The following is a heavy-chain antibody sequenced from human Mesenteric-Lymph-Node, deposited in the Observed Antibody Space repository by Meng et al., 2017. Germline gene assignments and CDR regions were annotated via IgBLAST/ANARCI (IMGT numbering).Heavy chain of an antibody. CDR2: IYTSGST. CDR3: ARGGGGINTYIYYFDY. V-gene: IGHV4-61*02. CDR1: GGSISSGSYY. J-gene: IGHJ4*02. D-gene: IGHD2-15*01. Sequence: VPLQESGPTVVKPSQTLSLTCTVSGGSISSGSYYWSWIRHPAGKGLEWFGRIYTSGSTNYNPSLKSRVTISVDTSKNQFSLKLSSVTAADTAVYYCARGGGGINTYIYYFDYWGQGTLVTVSS.